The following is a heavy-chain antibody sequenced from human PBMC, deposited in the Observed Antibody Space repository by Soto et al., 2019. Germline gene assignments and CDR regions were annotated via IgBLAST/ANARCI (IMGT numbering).Heavy chain of an antibody. J-gene: IGHJ6*03. D-gene: IGHD5-12*01. CDR2: ISGSGGST. CDR3: AKDRVATTQYYYYMDV. Sequence: EVQLLESGGGLVQPGGSLRLSCAASGFTFSSYAMSWVRQAPGKGLEWVSAISGSGGSTYYADSVKGRFTISRDNSKNTLYLQMNSLRAEDTAVYYCAKDRVATTQYYYYMDVWGKGTTVTVSS. V-gene: IGHV3-23*01. CDR1: GFTFSSYA.